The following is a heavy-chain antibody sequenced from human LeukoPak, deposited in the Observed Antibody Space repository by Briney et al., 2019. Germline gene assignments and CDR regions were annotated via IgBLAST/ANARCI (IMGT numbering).Heavy chain of an antibody. J-gene: IGHJ4*02. CDR2: ITSSGRYI. CDR1: GFTFSSYS. Sequence: GGSLRLSCAASGFTFSSYSMNWVRQAPGKGLEWVSSITSSGRYIYYADSVKGRFTISRDNAKKSLYLQMNSLRAEDTAVYYCARAVGGDGSGSLWGPGTLVTVSS. CDR3: ARAVGGDGSGSL. D-gene: IGHD3-10*01. V-gene: IGHV3-21*01.